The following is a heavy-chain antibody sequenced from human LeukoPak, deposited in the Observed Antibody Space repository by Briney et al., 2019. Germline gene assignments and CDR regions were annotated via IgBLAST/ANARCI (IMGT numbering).Heavy chain of an antibody. CDR1: GGSISSGGYS. CDR3: ARGRHIVVVTAHFDY. V-gene: IGHV4-30-2*01. D-gene: IGHD2-21*02. J-gene: IGHJ4*02. CDR2: IYHSGST. Sequence: SETLSLTCAVSGGSISSGGYSWSWIRQPPGKGLEWIGYIYHSGSTYYNPSLKSRVTISVDRSKNQFSLKLSSVTAADTAVYYCARGRHIVVVTAHFDYWGQGTLVTVSS.